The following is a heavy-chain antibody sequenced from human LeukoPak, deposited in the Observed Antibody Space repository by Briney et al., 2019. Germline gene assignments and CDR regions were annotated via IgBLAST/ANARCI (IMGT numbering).Heavy chain of an antibody. Sequence: SETLSLTCTVSGGSISSGGHYWSWIRQQPGKGLEWIGYIYYSGSTNYNPSLKSRVTISVDTSKNQFSLKLSSVTAADTAVYYCARHVVVVAGVDVWGQGTTVTVSS. V-gene: IGHV4-61*08. CDR2: IYYSGST. D-gene: IGHD2-15*01. CDR3: ARHVVVVAGVDV. CDR1: GGSISSGGHY. J-gene: IGHJ6*02.